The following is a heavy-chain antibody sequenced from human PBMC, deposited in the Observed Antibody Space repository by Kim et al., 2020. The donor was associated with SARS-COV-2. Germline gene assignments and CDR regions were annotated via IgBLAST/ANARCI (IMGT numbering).Heavy chain of an antibody. CDR3: ARAGYCSGGNCYWLGGIDH. CDR2: INPSGGST. D-gene: IGHD2-15*01. CDR1: GYTFTSYY. Sequence: ASVKVSCKASGYTFTSYYVHWVRQAPGQGLEWMGIINPSGGSTSYPQKFQGRLTMTRDTSTSTVYMELSSLRSEDTAVYYCARAGYCSGGNCYWLGGIDHWGQGTLVTVSS. J-gene: IGHJ4*02. V-gene: IGHV1-46*01.